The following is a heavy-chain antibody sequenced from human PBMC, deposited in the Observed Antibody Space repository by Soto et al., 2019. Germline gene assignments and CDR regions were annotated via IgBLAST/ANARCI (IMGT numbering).Heavy chain of an antibody. CDR1: GFIFSSYG. V-gene: IGHV3-30*18. Sequence: QVQLVESGGGVFQPGRSLRLSCAASGFIFSSYGMHWVRQAPGKGLEWVALISYDGNNKYYADSVKGRFTISRDNSKNTLYLQMNSLRAEDTAVYYCAKCPPGNYGDFCEFDYWGQGTLVTVSS. J-gene: IGHJ4*02. CDR2: ISYDGNNK. D-gene: IGHD4-17*01. CDR3: AKCPPGNYGDFCEFDY.